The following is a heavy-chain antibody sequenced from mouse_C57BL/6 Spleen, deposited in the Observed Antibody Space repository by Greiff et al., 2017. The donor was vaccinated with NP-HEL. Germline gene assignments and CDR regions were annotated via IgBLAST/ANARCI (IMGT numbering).Heavy chain of an antibody. Sequence: VKLQQSGPELVKPGASVKISCKASGYAFSSSWMNWVKQRPGKGLEWIGRIYPGDGDTNYNGKFKGKATLTADKSSSTAYMQLSSLTSEDSAVYFCARDYYGSSYEVFDYWGQGTTLTVSS. CDR3: ARDYYGSSYEVFDY. J-gene: IGHJ2*01. V-gene: IGHV1-82*01. CDR2: IYPGDGDT. CDR1: GYAFSSSW. D-gene: IGHD1-1*01.